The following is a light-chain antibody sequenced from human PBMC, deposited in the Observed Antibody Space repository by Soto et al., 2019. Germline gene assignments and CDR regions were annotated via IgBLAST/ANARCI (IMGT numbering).Light chain of an antibody. CDR1: SSDVGLYNH. CDR3: TSFTTSNPWV. J-gene: IGLJ3*02. V-gene: IGLV2-14*03. Sequence: QSVLTQPASVSGSPGQSITISCTGTSSDVGLYNHVSWYQQHPGNAPKLMIYEVSDRPSGLSNRFSGSKSGNTASLTISGLQAEDEAEYYCTSFTTSNPWVFGGGTKLTVL. CDR2: EVS.